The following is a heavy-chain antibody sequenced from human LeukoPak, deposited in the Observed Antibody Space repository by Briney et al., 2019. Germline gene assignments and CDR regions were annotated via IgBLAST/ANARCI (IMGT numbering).Heavy chain of an antibody. V-gene: IGHV4-34*01. CDR3: ARRDSYFYGSGTYPLFDY. CDR1: GGSISGYS. J-gene: IGHJ4*02. CDR2: VNHSGST. Sequence: SETLSLTCTVSGGSISGYSWAWIRQPPGKGLEWIGEVNHSGSTNYNPSLKSRVTISVDTSKNQFSLRLSSVTAADTARYYCARRDSYFYGSGTYPLFDYWGQGNLVTVSS. D-gene: IGHD3-10*01.